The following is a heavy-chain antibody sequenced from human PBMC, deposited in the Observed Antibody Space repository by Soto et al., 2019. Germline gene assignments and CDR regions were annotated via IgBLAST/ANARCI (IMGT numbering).Heavy chain of an antibody. J-gene: IGHJ4*02. Sequence: GESLKISCQSSGYTFSNFWIGWVRQLPGKGLERMGIIYPGDHETRYSPSFHGKVTISADRSINTAYLQWNSLEASDTAFYFCARSPRSSPYFDYWGQGALVTVSS. CDR2: IYPGDHET. V-gene: IGHV5-51*01. CDR1: GYTFSNFW. D-gene: IGHD6-13*01. CDR3: ARSPRSSPYFDY.